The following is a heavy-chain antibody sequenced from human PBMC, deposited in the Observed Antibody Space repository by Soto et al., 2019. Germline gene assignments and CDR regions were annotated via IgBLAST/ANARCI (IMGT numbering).Heavy chain of an antibody. CDR2: IYYSGST. J-gene: IGHJ6*02. Sequence: PSETLSLTCTVSGGSISSGDYYWSWIRQPPGKGLERIGYIYYSGSTYYNPSLKSRVTISVDTSKNQFSLKLSSVTAADTAVYYCASQNGGYCSGGSCYHTTYYYYGMDVWGQGTTVTVSS. V-gene: IGHV4-30-4*01. CDR1: GGSISSGDYY. D-gene: IGHD2-15*01. CDR3: ASQNGGYCSGGSCYHTTYYYYGMDV.